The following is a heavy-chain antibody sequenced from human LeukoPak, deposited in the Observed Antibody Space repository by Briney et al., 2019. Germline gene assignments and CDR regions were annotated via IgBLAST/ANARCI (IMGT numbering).Heavy chain of an antibody. D-gene: IGHD1-26*01. CDR1: GFTVNSND. CDR3: AREEARWEWFDP. Sequence: GWSLRLSCAASGFTVNSNDMSWVRQAPGKGLEWVSVIDTGGRTYYADSVKGRFTISTDNSKNTLDLQMDSLRAEDTAVYYCAREEARWEWFDPWGQGTLVTVSS. V-gene: IGHV3-66*01. J-gene: IGHJ5*02. CDR2: IDTGGRT.